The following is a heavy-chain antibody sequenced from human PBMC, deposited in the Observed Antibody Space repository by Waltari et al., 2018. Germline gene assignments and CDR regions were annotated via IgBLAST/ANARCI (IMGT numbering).Heavy chain of an antibody. D-gene: IGHD3-16*01. CDR3: AREGTGAGALILDY. J-gene: IGHJ4*02. CDR2: INRDGSST. CDR1: GFPFSSYW. V-gene: IGHV3-74*01. Sequence: EVQLVESGGGLVQPGGSLRLSCAASGFPFSSYWMHWVRQAPGKGLVWVSRINRDGSSTSYADSVKGRFTISRDNAKNTLYLQMNSLRAEDTAVYYCAREGTGAGALILDYWGQGTLVTVSS.